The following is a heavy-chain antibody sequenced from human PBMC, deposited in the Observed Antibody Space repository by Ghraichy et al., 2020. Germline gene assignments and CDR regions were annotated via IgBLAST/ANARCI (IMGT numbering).Heavy chain of an antibody. J-gene: IGHJ4*02. Sequence: SQTLSLTCTVSGGSISSGGYYWSWIRQHPGKGLEWIGYIYYSGSTYYNPSLKSRVTISVDTSKNQFSLKLSSVTAADTAVYYCAKIAAAGRDHTYDKFDYWGQGTLVTVSS. CDR1: GGSISSGGYY. CDR2: IYYSGST. D-gene: IGHD6-13*01. CDR3: AKIAAAGRDHTYDKFDY. V-gene: IGHV4-31*03.